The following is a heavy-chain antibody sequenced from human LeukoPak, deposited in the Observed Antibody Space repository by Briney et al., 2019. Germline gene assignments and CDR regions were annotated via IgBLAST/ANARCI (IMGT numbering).Heavy chain of an antibody. CDR2: IYYSGST. Sequence: SETLSLTCAVYGGSISSGDYYWSWIRQPPGKGLEWIGYIYYSGSTYYNPSLKSRVTISVDTSKNQFSLKLSSVTAADTAVYYCARDTITTVTGGYFDYWGQGTLVTVSS. D-gene: IGHD4-11*01. CDR3: ARDTITTVTGGYFDY. CDR1: GGSISSGDYY. J-gene: IGHJ4*02. V-gene: IGHV4-30-4*08.